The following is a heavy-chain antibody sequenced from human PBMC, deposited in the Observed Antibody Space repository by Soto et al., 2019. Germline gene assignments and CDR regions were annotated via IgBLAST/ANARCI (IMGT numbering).Heavy chain of an antibody. CDR3: ASSYCSSTTCYSIDY. V-gene: IGHV1-3*01. Sequence: ASVKVSCKASGYTFTEYAIHWVRQAPGQRLEWMGRINAGNGNTKYSQKFQNRVTITRDTPASTAYMELSSLGSEDTAVYYCASSYCSSTTCYSIDYWGQGTLVTVSS. J-gene: IGHJ4*02. D-gene: IGHD2-2*01. CDR1: GYTFTEYA. CDR2: INAGNGNT.